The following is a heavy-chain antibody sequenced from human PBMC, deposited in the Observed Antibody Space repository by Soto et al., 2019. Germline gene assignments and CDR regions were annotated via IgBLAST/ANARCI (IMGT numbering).Heavy chain of an antibody. CDR2: IIPVFGTP. D-gene: IGHD3-22*01. J-gene: IGHJ5*02. V-gene: IGHV1-69*06. CDR1: GGNFNSFS. Sequence: QLVQSGAEVRKPGSSLKVSCKASGGNFNSFSVSWVRQAPGQGLEWMGNIIPVFGTPTYAQTFQDRVTITAEISTSTVPLQLSSLTFDDTAVYYCAREWANSRGYPFDLWGHGTLVAVSS. CDR3: AREWANSRGYPFDL.